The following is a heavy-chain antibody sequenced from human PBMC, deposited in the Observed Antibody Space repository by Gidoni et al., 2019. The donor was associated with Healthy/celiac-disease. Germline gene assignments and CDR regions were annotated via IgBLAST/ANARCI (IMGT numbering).Heavy chain of an antibody. CDR2: IKSKTDGVTT. CDR1: GFTFSTAW. V-gene: IGHV3-15*01. J-gene: IGHJ4*02. Sequence: EVQLVESGGGLVKPGGSLRLSCAASGFTFSTAWMSWVRQAPGKGLEWVGRIKSKTDGVTTDYAAPVKGRFTISRDDSKNTLYLQMNSLKTEDTAVYYCTTDRMLWFREFDYWGQGTLVTVSS. CDR3: TTDRMLWFREFDY. D-gene: IGHD3-10*01.